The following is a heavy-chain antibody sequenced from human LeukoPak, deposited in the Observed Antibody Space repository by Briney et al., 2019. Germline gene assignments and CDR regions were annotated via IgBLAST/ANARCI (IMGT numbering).Heavy chain of an antibody. CDR3: AKAASSSWPSYYYGMDV. CDR1: GFIFSSYS. V-gene: IGHV3-23*01. D-gene: IGHD6-13*01. Sequence: GGSLRLSCAASGFIFSSYSMSWVRQAPGMGLEWVSVITGSGGNTYYADSVKGRFTISKDNSKNTVYLQMSSLRVDDTAVYYCAKAASSSWPSYYYGMDVWSQGTTVTVSS. CDR2: ITGSGGNT. J-gene: IGHJ6*02.